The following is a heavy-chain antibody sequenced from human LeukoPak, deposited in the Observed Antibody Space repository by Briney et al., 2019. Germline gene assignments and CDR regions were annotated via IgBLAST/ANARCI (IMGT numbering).Heavy chain of an antibody. CDR1: GFTVSSNY. J-gene: IGHJ4*02. Sequence: GSLRLSCAASGFTVSSNYMSWVRQPPGKGLEWIAYISYSGSTNYNPSLRSRVTISLDTSKNHFSLKLSSVTAADTAVYYCARQNSGYDLGPFAYWGQGILVTVSS. V-gene: IGHV4-59*08. CDR3: ARQNSGYDLGPFAY. CDR2: ISYSGST. D-gene: IGHD5-12*01.